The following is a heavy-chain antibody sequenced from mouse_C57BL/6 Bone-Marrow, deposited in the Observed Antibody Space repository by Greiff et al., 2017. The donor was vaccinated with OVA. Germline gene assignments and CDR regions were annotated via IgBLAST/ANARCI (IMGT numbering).Heavy chain of an antibody. D-gene: IGHD2-3*01. CDR1: GYAFSSSW. J-gene: IGHJ1*03. V-gene: IGHV1-82*01. CDR2: IYPGDGDT. CDR3: ARIVGYYYWYFDV. Sequence: QVQLQQSGPELVKPGASVKISCKASGYAFSSSWMNWVKQRPGKGLEWIGRIYPGDGDTNYNGKFKGKATLTADKSSSTAYMQLSSLTSEDSAVYFWARIVGYYYWYFDVWGTGTTVTVSS.